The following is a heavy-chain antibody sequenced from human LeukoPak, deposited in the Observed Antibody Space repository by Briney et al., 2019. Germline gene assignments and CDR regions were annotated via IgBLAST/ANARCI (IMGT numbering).Heavy chain of an antibody. CDR1: GFTFSSYS. D-gene: IGHD5-18*01. Sequence: GGSLRLSCAASGFTFSSYSMNWVRQAPGKGLEWVSSISSSSSYIYYADSVKGRFTISRDNAKNSLYLQMNSLRAEDTAVYYCARDRYSYGHDAFDIWGQGTMVTVSS. CDR2: ISSSSSYI. CDR3: ARDRYSYGHDAFDI. V-gene: IGHV3-21*01. J-gene: IGHJ3*02.